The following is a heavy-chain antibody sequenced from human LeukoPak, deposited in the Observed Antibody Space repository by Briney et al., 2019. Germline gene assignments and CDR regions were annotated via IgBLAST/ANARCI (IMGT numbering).Heavy chain of an antibody. V-gene: IGHV4-39*01. CDR1: GGSISSSSYY. D-gene: IGHD6-6*01. CDR2: IYYSGST. Sequence: SETLSLTCTVSGGSISSSSYYWGWIRQPPGKGLEWIGSIYYSGSTYYNPSLKGRVTISVDTSKNQFSLKLSSVTAADTAVYYCARRAPRAVVWFDPWGQGTLVTVSS. CDR3: ARRAPRAVVWFDP. J-gene: IGHJ5*02.